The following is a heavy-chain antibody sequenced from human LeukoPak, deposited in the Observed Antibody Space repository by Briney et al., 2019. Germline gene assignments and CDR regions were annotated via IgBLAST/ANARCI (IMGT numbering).Heavy chain of an antibody. V-gene: IGHV3-21*01. CDR1: GFTFTTYS. CDR2: ISSSSSYI. Sequence: TGGSLRLSCAASGFTFTTYSMNWVRQAPGKGLEWVSSISSSSSYIYYADSVKGRFTISRDNAKNTLYLQMNSLRAEDTAVYYCARTNIGYSYAPYWGQGTLVTVSS. CDR3: ARTNIGYSYAPY. J-gene: IGHJ4*02. D-gene: IGHD5-18*01.